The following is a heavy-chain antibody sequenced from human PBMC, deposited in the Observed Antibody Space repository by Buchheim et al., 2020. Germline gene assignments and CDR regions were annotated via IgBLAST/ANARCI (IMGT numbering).Heavy chain of an antibody. CDR1: GDSISTYY. CDR2: AYYTGST. D-gene: IGHD6-13*01. V-gene: IGHV4-59*08. Sequence: QVQLQESGPGLVKPSETLPLTCTVSGDSISTYYWSWIRQSPGKGLEWIGNAYYTGSTNYNPSFKSRVTILVETSRNQVSLKLNSVTAADTAVYYCAKHEWDSNSRFGDWGQG. J-gene: IGHJ4*02. CDR3: AKHEWDSNSRFGD.